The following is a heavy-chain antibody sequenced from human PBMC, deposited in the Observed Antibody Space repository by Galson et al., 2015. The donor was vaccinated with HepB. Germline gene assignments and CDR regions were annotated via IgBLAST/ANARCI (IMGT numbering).Heavy chain of an antibody. Sequence: SLRLSCAGSGFTLSYYTMNWVRQAPGKGLEWVSSITSGSENIYYSASLKGRFTVSRDTAKRTLYLQMNSLRAEDTAVYYCARIASGTLAWFDPWGHGTLVTVSS. V-gene: IGHV3-21*01. CDR2: ITSGSENI. D-gene: IGHD6-13*01. CDR1: GFTLSYYT. CDR3: ARIASGTLAWFDP. J-gene: IGHJ5*02.